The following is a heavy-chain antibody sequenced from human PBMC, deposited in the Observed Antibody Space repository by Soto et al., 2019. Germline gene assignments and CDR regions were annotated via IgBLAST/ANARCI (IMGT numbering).Heavy chain of an antibody. J-gene: IGHJ3*02. Sequence: GGSLRLSCAASGFTFSSYSMNWVRQAPGKGLEWVSSISSSSSYIYYADSVKGRFTISRDNAKNSLYLQMNSLRAEDTAVYYCARDRKEGIAVAGMDDAFDIWGQGTMVTVSS. CDR2: ISSSSSYI. CDR3: ARDRKEGIAVAGMDDAFDI. V-gene: IGHV3-21*01. D-gene: IGHD6-19*01. CDR1: GFTFSSYS.